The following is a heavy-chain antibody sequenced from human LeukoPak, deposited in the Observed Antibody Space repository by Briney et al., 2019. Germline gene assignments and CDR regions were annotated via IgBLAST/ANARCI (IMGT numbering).Heavy chain of an antibody. CDR2: INPSSGAT. Sequence: ASVNVSCKASGFTFTAYYMHWVRQAPGQGLEWMGWINPSSGATNYAQNFQGRVTMTRDTSVSTAYMELSGLRSDDTAVYYCARRYCSSNSCYYFDYWGQGTLVTVPS. J-gene: IGHJ4*02. CDR3: ARRYCSSNSCYYFDY. V-gene: IGHV1-2*02. CDR1: GFTFTAYY. D-gene: IGHD2-2*01.